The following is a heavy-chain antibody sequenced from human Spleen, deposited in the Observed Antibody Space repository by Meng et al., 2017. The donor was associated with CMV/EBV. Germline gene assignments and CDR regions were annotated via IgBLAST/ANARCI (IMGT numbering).Heavy chain of an antibody. J-gene: IGHJ4*02. V-gene: IGHV3-30*02. Sequence: GGSLRLSCAASGFTFSSYGMHWVRQAPGNGLEWVTFIRYDGSDKYYADSVKGRFTISRDNSKNTLYLQMNSLRAEDTAVNYCAKDSNWGFHYWGQGTLVTVSS. CDR1: GFTFSSYG. CDR2: IRYDGSDK. D-gene: IGHD7-27*01. CDR3: AKDSNWGFHY.